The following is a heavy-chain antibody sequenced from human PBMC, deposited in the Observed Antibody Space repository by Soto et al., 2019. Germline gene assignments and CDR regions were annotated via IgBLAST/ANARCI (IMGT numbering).Heavy chain of an antibody. CDR3: VRVLDSSWYADR. D-gene: IGHD3-22*01. Sequence: QVQLQESGPGLVKPSETLSLTCSVSGGSVSNASFYWTWIRQAPGTGLEYIGYIFYTGVTNYNPSLSSRVTISRDTSKNHFSLKLNSMTAADTAVYYCVRVLDSSWYADRWGRGTLVTVSS. CDR2: IFYTGVT. J-gene: IGHJ2*01. V-gene: IGHV4-61*03. CDR1: GGSVSNASFY.